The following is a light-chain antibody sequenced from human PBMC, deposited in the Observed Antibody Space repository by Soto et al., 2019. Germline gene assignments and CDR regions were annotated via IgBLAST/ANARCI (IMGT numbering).Light chain of an antibody. V-gene: IGLV1-40*01. Sequence: QSVLTQPPSLSGAPGQNIIISCTGGGSNIGAGFDVHWYQQLPGTAPKLLIYGNTNRPSGVPDRFSGSKSGTSASLVITGLQAEYEADYYRQSSDTGRRGPVVFGGGTKLTVL. J-gene: IGLJ2*01. CDR1: GSNIGAGFD. CDR3: QSSDTGRRGPVV. CDR2: GNT.